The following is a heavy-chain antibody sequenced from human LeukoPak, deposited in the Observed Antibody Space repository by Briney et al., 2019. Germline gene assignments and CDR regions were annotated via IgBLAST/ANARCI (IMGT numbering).Heavy chain of an antibody. CDR1: GGSFSGYY. J-gene: IGHJ4*02. CDR2: INHSGST. D-gene: IGHD1-26*01. CDR3: AKAPGSYSDGVVDY. Sequence: SETLSLTCAAYGGSFSGYYWSWIRQPPGKGLEWIGEINHSGSTNYNPSLKSRVTISVDTSKNQFSLKLSSVTAADTAVYYCAKAPGSYSDGVVDYWGQGTLVTVSS. V-gene: IGHV4-34*01.